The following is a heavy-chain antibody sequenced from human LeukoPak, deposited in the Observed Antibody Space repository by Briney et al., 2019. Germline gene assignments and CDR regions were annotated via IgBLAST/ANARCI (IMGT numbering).Heavy chain of an antibody. CDR3: TPGLGDY. V-gene: IGHV3-15*01. Sequence: GGSLRLSCAASGFTFNKVWMSWGRQAPGKGLEWVGRIKRTSDGGTTDFAAPVKDRFTISRDDSKNTLYLQMNSLKTDDTAVYFCTPGLGDYWGQGTLVTVSS. CDR1: GFTFNKVW. CDR2: IKRTSDGGTT. J-gene: IGHJ4*02. D-gene: IGHD1-14*01.